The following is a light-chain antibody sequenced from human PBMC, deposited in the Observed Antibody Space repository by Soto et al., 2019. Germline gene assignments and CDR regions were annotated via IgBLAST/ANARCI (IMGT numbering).Light chain of an antibody. CDR2: DAV. J-gene: IGKJ2*01. CDR1: QSVTGTN. V-gene: IGKV3-20*01. CDR3: HQYGSSLGT. Sequence: IVLTQSPVTLSLSPGEGATLSCRASQSVTGTNLAWYQQRAGQAPRLLIYDAVRRATSIPDRFSGSGSGTDFTLTISRLEPEYFAVYYCHQYGSSLGTFGQGTKVEI.